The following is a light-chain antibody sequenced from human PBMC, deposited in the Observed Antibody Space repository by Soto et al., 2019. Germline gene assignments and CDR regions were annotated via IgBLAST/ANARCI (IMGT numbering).Light chain of an antibody. J-gene: IGLJ1*01. CDR2: DVS. CDR1: SSDVGNYNY. Sequence: QSALTQPASVSGSPGQSITISCTGASSDVGNYNYVSWYQQHPGKAPKLIIYDVSSRPSGVSNRFSGSKSGSTASLTISGHQAEDEADYYCSSYTSSRTLYVFGTGTKVTVL. CDR3: SSYTSSRTLYV. V-gene: IGLV2-14*03.